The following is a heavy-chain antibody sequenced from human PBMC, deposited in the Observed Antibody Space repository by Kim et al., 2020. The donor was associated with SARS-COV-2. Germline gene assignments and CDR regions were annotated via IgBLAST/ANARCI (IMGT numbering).Heavy chain of an antibody. CDR1: GFTFSSYT. CDR3: ATSAAATPAFFDN. V-gene: IGHV3-21*06. J-gene: IGHJ4*02. CDR2: MSGTRGNI. D-gene: IGHD6-13*01. Sequence: GGSLRLSCAASGFTFSSYTMNWVRQAPGRGLEWVSSMSGTRGNIFYADSVKGRFTISRDNARNSVYLQMYSLGADDTAVYYCATSAAATPAFFDNWGQGTLVTVSS.